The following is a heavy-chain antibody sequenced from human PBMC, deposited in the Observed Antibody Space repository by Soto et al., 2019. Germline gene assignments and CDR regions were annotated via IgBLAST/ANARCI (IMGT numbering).Heavy chain of an antibody. V-gene: IGHV3-15*07. D-gene: IGHD3-9*01. J-gene: IGHJ4*01. CDR3: TTEADIPSILLGFEY. Sequence: KGLEWVGRVKSKNDGGTTDFAAPVKGRFAISRDDSINMVYLEMNSLQTDDTAIYYCTTEADIPSILLGFEYWGNGTLVIGTS. CDR2: VKSKNDGGTT.